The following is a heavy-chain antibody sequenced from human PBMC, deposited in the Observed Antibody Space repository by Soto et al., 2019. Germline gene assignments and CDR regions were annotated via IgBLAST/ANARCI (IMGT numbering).Heavy chain of an antibody. D-gene: IGHD3-10*01. J-gene: IGHJ5*02. V-gene: IGHV4-39*01. CDR2: IYYSGST. CDR1: GGSISSSSYY. Sequence: SETLSLTCTVSGGSISSSSYYWDWIRQPPGKGLEWIGSIYYSGSTYYNPSLKSRVTISVDTSKNQFSLKLSSVTAADTAVYYCASMVRGVTNWFDPWGQGTLVTV. CDR3: ASMVRGVTNWFDP.